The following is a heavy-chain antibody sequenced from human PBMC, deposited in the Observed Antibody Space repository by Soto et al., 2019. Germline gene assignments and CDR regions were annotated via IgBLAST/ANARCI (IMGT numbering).Heavy chain of an antibody. J-gene: IGHJ6*02. CDR2: IYYSGST. V-gene: IGHV4-61*01. CDR1: GGSVSSGSYY. Sequence: QVQLQEPGPGLVKPSETLSLTCTVSGGSVSSGSYYWSWIRQPPGKGLEWIGYIYYSGSTNYNPSLKSRVTISVDTSKNQFSLKLSSVTAADTAVYYCARGFHYDFWSGYYTAYYYGMDVWGQGTTVTVSS. D-gene: IGHD3-3*01. CDR3: ARGFHYDFWSGYYTAYYYGMDV.